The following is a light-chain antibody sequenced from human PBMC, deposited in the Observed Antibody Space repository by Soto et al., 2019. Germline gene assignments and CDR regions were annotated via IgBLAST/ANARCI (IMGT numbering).Light chain of an antibody. Sequence: DIQMTQSPSSLSASVGDRVTITCRASQSISNFLNWYQQKPGKAPKLLIHTTSSLQSVVPSTFSASGTGTDFTLTISCLQTEDCATYYCQQSYSTPQTFGGGTQVEI. J-gene: IGKJ4*01. V-gene: IGKV1-39*01. CDR2: TTS. CDR1: QSISNF. CDR3: QQSYSTPQT.